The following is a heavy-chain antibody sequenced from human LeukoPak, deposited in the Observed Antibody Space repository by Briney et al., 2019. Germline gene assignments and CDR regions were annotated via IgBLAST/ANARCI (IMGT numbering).Heavy chain of an antibody. V-gene: IGHV4-39*01. Sequence: SETLSLTCTVSGGSISSSSYYWGWIRQPPVKGLEWIGSIYYSGSTYYNPSLKSRVTISVDTSKNQFSLKLSSVTAADTAVYYCARQGADSSGYYYLSYFDYWGQGTLVTVSS. CDR2: IYYSGST. CDR1: GGSISSSSYY. CDR3: ARQGADSSGYYYLSYFDY. J-gene: IGHJ4*02. D-gene: IGHD3-22*01.